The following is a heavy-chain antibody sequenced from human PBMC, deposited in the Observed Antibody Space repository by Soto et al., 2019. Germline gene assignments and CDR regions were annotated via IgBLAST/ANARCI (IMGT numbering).Heavy chain of an antibody. J-gene: IGHJ4*02. V-gene: IGHV4-31*11. CDR1: GGSFSGYY. Sequence: SETLSLTCAVYGGSFSGYYWSWIRQHPGKGLEWIGYIYYSGSTYYNPSLKSRVTISVDTSKNQFSLKLSSVTAADTAVYYCAGYYGSGNMGYWGQGTLVTVSS. CDR3: AGYYGSGNMGY. D-gene: IGHD3-10*01. CDR2: IYYSGST.